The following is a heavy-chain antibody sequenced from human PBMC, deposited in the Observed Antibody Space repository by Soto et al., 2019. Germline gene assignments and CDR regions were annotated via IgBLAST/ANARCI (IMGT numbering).Heavy chain of an antibody. CDR2: IIPILGIA. J-gene: IGHJ3*02. CDR1: GGTFSSYT. D-gene: IGHD3-16*01. Sequence: QVQLVQSGAEVKKPGSSVKVSCKASGGTFSSYTISWVRQAPGQGLEWMGRIIPILGIANYAQKFQGRVTITADKSTSTAYMELSSLRSEDTAVYYCARQNMITFGGVPPMGAFDIWGQGTMVTVSS. V-gene: IGHV1-69*02. CDR3: ARQNMITFGGVPPMGAFDI.